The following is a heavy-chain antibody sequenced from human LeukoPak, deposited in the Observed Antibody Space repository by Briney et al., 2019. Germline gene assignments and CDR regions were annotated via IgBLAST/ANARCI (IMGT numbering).Heavy chain of an antibody. V-gene: IGHV4-39*07. Sequence: PSETLSLTCTVSGGSISSSSYYWGWIRQPPGKGLEWIGSIYYSGSTYYNPSLKSRVTISVDTSKNQFSLKLSSVTAADTAVYYCARDMVRGVITYYYYYYMDVWGKGTTVTVSS. CDR2: IYYSGST. CDR3: ARDMVRGVITYYYYYYMDV. CDR1: GGSISSSSYY. D-gene: IGHD3-10*01. J-gene: IGHJ6*03.